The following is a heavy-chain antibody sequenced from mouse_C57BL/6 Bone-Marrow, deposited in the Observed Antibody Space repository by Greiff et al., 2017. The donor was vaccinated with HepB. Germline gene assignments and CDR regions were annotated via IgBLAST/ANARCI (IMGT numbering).Heavy chain of an antibody. D-gene: IGHD2-1*01. Sequence: EVKLVESGGGLVQPGGSMKLSCVASGFTFSNYWMNWVRQSPEKGLEWVAQIRLKSDNYATHYAESVKGRFTISRDDSKSSVYLQMNNLRAEDTGIYYCTGLYFPAWFAYWGQGTLVTVSA. CDR2: IRLKSDNYAT. CDR1: GFTFSNYW. J-gene: IGHJ3*01. CDR3: TGLYFPAWFAY. V-gene: IGHV6-3*01.